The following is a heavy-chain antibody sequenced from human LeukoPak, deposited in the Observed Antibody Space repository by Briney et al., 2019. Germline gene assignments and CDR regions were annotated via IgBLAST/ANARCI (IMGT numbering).Heavy chain of an antibody. V-gene: IGHV1-18*01. CDR3: AKDFDPFLTYYYDSSGYPH. CDR1: GYTFTSYG. CDR2: ISAYNGNT. Sequence: ASVKVSCKASGYTFTSYGISWVRQAPGQGLEWMGWISAYNGNTNYAQKLQGRVTMTTDTSTSTAYMELRSLRSDDTAVYYCAKDFDPFLTYYYDSSGYPHWGQGTLVTVSS. J-gene: IGHJ4*02. D-gene: IGHD3-22*01.